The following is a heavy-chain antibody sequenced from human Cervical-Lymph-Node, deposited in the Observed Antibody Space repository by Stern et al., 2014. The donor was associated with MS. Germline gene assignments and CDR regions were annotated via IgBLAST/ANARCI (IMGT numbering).Heavy chain of an antibody. D-gene: IGHD1-26*01. Sequence: VQLEESGAEMKNPGASVRVSCKASGYTFATYGIIWVRQAPGQGLEWMGWISPYTGHTNYAQEFEGRVTMTTDRSTSTAYLEVRSLRPDDTAVYYCTRGNSGSYFPTSHYYYYGMDVWGQGTTVTVAS. CDR1: GYTFATYG. V-gene: IGHV1-18*01. CDR3: TRGNSGSYFPTSHYYYYGMDV. CDR2: ISPYTGHT. J-gene: IGHJ6*02.